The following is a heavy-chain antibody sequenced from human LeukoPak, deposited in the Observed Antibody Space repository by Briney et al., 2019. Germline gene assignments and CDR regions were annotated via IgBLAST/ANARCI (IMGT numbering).Heavy chain of an antibody. J-gene: IGHJ3*02. V-gene: IGHV4-59*01. D-gene: IGHD4-17*01. CDR3: ASGHGDYLHDAFDI. CDR2: IYYSGGA. Sequence: SETLSLTCTVSGGSISSYYWSWIRQPPGKGLEWIGYIYYSGGANYNPSLKSRVTISVDTSKNQFSLKLSSVTAADTAVYYCASGHGDYLHDAFDIWGQGTMVTVSS. CDR1: GGSISSYY.